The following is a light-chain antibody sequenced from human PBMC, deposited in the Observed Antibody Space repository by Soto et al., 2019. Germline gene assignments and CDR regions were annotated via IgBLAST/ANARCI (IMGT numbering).Light chain of an antibody. CDR3: ATWDYSLTGEV. Sequence: QSALTQSASVSGSPGQSITMSCTGSSSDVGGYKYVSWYQQHPGKAPKLIIYEVSNRPSGVSNRFSGSKSGNMASLTISGLQSEDEADYYCATWDYSLTGEVFGGGTKLTVL. V-gene: IGLV2-14*01. J-gene: IGLJ2*01. CDR1: SSDVGGYKY. CDR2: EVS.